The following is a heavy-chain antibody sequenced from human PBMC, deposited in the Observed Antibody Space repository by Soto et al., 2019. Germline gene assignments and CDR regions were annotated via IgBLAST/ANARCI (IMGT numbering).Heavy chain of an antibody. CDR1: GFTVSSNY. V-gene: IGHV3-66*01. CDR3: ARTPMFSYYDILTGYYRIDY. Sequence: GGSLRLSCAASGFTVSSNYMSWVRQAPGKGLDWVSVIYSGGSTYYADSVKGRFTISRDNSKNTLYLQMNSLRAEDTAVYYCARTPMFSYYDILTGYYRIDYWGQGTLVTVSS. D-gene: IGHD3-9*01. J-gene: IGHJ4*02. CDR2: IYSGGST.